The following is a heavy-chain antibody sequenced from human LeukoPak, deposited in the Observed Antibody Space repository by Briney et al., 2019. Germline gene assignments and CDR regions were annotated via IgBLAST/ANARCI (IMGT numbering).Heavy chain of an antibody. CDR3: ARNMYSSSWLPETQNWRMDV. D-gene: IGHD6-13*01. Sequence: GASVKVSCKASGGTFSSYAISWVRQAPGQGLEWMGGIIPIFGTANYAQKFQGRVTITADESTSTAYMELSSLRSEDMAVYYCARNMYSSSWLPETQNWRMDVWGQGTTVTVSS. J-gene: IGHJ6*02. V-gene: IGHV1-69*13. CDR2: IIPIFGTA. CDR1: GGTFSSYA.